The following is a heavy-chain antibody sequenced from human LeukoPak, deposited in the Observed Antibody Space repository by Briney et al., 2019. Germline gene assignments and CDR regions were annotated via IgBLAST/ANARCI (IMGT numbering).Heavy chain of an antibody. Sequence: SCKASGYTFTNYYIHWVRQAPGKGLEWVAVISYDGSNKYYADSVKGRFTISRDNSKNTLYLQMNSLRAEDTAVYYCARTPGADYYDSSGYPGLFDYWGQGTLVTVSS. V-gene: IGHV3-30*04. D-gene: IGHD3-22*01. CDR3: ARTPGADYYDSSGYPGLFDY. CDR1: GYTFTNYY. J-gene: IGHJ4*02. CDR2: ISYDGSNK.